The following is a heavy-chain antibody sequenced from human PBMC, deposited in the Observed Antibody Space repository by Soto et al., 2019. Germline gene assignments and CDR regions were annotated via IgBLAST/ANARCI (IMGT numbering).Heavy chain of an antibody. CDR1: GGSISSSSYY. D-gene: IGHD1-26*01. Sequence: SETLSLTCTVSGGSISSSSYYWGWIRQPPGKGLEWIGSIYYSGSTYYNPSLKSRVTISVDTSKNQFSLKLSSGTAADTAVYYCARLLGGEELPRVQYYYYYYGMDVWGQGTTVTVSS. CDR3: ARLLGGEELPRVQYYYYYYGMDV. J-gene: IGHJ6*02. V-gene: IGHV4-39*01. CDR2: IYYSGST.